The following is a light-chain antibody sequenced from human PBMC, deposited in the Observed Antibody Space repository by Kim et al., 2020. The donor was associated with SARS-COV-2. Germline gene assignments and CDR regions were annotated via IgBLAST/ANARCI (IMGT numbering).Light chain of an antibody. Sequence: SPGERATLSCRASQSVSSNYLAGYQQKPGQAPRLLIYGASSRATGIPDRFSGSGSGTDFTLTITRLEPEDFAVYYCQQYSSSPATFGQGTKVDIK. CDR1: QSVSSNY. V-gene: IGKV3-20*01. CDR2: GAS. J-gene: IGKJ1*01. CDR3: QQYSSSPAT.